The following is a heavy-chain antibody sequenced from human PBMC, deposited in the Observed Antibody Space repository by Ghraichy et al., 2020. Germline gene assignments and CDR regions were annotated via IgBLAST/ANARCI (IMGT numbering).Heavy chain of an antibody. CDR1: GGSISSYY. D-gene: IGHD3-16*01. J-gene: IGHJ5*02. CDR2: IYYSGST. CDR3: ARVSYTKAYVWGSLNWFDP. V-gene: IGHV4-59*01. Sequence: SETLSLTCTVSGGSISSYYWSWIRQPPGKGLEWIGYIYYSGSTNYNPSLKSRVTISVDTSKNQFSLKLSSVTAADTAVYYCARVSYTKAYVWGSLNWFDPWGQGTLVTVSS.